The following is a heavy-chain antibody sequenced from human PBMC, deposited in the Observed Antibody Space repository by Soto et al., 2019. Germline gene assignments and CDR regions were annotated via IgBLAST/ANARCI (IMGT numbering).Heavy chain of an antibody. V-gene: IGHV3-33*01. CDR1: GFTFSSYG. CDR3: AREAAAGSPYYYYRMDV. D-gene: IGHD6-13*01. CDR2: IWYDGSNK. J-gene: IGHJ6*02. Sequence: QVQLVESGGGVVQPGRSLRLSCAASGFTFSSYGMHWVRQAPGKGLEWVAVIWYDGSNKYYADSVKGRFTISRDNSKNTLYLQMNSLRAEDTAVYYCAREAAAGSPYYYYRMDVWGQGTTVTVSS.